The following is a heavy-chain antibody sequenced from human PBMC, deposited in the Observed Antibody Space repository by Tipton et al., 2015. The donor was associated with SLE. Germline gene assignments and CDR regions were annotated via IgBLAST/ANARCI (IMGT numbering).Heavy chain of an antibody. CDR2: IRYDGSSE. CDR3: AKHGVYGMDV. J-gene: IGHJ6*02. Sequence: GSLRLSCAASGFTFSSYDMDWVRQAPGKGLEWVAFIRYDGSSEYYADSVKGRFTIGRDKSKNTLYPQMNSLRPVDTAVYYCAKHGVYGMDVWGRGTAVTVSS. D-gene: IGHD3-3*01. V-gene: IGHV3-30*02. CDR1: GFTFSSYD.